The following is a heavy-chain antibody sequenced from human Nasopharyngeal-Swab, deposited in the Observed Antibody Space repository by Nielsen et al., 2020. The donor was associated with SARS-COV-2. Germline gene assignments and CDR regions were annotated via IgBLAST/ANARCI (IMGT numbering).Heavy chain of an antibody. J-gene: IGHJ4*02. CDR2: IWYDGSNK. V-gene: IGHV3-33*01. D-gene: IGHD6-19*01. CDR3: AREDEAIAVAGTGGFDY. CDR1: GFTFSSYG. Sequence: GESLKISCAASGFTFSSYGMHWVRQAPGKGLEWVAVIWYDGSNKYYADSVKGRFTISRDNSKNTLYLQMNSLRAEDTAVYYCAREDEAIAVAGTGGFDYWGQRTLVTVSS.